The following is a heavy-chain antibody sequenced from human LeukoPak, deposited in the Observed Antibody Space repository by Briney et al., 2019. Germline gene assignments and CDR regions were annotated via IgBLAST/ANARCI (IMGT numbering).Heavy chain of an antibody. CDR1: GFTFSSYA. Sequence: GGSLTLTCAASGFTFSSYAMSWVRQAPGKGLEWVSAISGSGGSTYYADSVKGRFTISRDNSKDTLYLQMNSLRAEDTVVYYCAKAGIDGPAAPDWLDPWGQGPLVTVFS. V-gene: IGHV3-23*01. CDR2: ISGSGGST. J-gene: IGHJ5*02. CDR3: AKAGIDGPAAPDWLDP. D-gene: IGHD6-25*01.